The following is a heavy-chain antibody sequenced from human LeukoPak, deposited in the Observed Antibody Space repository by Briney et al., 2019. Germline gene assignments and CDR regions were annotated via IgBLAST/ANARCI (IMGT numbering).Heavy chain of an antibody. D-gene: IGHD1-26*01. J-gene: IGHJ3*02. CDR1: GGSISSYY. Sequence: SETLSLTCTVSGGSISSYYWSWIRQPPGKGLEWIGYIYYSGSTNYNPSLKSRVTISVDTSKNQFSLKLSSVTAADTAVYYCARIKWELLALHAFDIWRQGTMVTVSS. CDR2: IYYSGST. V-gene: IGHV4-59*01. CDR3: ARIKWELLALHAFDI.